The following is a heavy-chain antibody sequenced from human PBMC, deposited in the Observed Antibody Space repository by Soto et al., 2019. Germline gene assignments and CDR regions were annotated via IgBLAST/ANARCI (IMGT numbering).Heavy chain of an antibody. CDR1: GGSISSDY. D-gene: IGHD3-16*01. CDR3: ARGEVWGSITGSFDY. J-gene: IGHJ4*02. Sequence: QVQLQESGPGLVKPSETLSLTCTVSGGSISSDYWSWIRQPPGKGLEWIGYIYYSGSTNYNPSLKSLVTISVDTSKNQFSLKLSAVTAADTAVYYCARGEVWGSITGSFDYWGQGTLVTVSS. V-gene: IGHV4-59*01. CDR2: IYYSGST.